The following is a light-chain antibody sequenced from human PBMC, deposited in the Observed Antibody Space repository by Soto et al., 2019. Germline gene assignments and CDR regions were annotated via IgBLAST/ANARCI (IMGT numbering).Light chain of an antibody. CDR1: SSDVGGYNY. Sequence: QSVLTQPASVSGSPGQSITISCTGTSSDVGGYNYVSWYQQHPGKAPKLMIYDVDNRPSGVSNRFSGSRSGNTASLTISGLQAEDEADYYFSSYTSTSTVVFGGGTKLTVL. CDR3: SSYTSTSTVV. J-gene: IGLJ2*01. V-gene: IGLV2-14*01. CDR2: DVD.